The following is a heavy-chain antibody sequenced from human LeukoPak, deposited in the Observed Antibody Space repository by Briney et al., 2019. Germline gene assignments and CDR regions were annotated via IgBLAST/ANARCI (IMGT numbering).Heavy chain of an antibody. CDR3: ARYGSWPVAQAFDI. CDR1: GGSISSYY. J-gene: IGHJ3*02. CDR2: IYYSGST. V-gene: IGHV4-59*01. Sequence: SETLSLTCTVSGGSISSYYWSWIRQPPGKGLEWIGYIYYSGSTNYNPSLKSRVTISVDTSKNQFSLKLSSVTAADTAVYYCARYGSWPVAQAFDIWGQGTMVTVSS. D-gene: IGHD6-13*01.